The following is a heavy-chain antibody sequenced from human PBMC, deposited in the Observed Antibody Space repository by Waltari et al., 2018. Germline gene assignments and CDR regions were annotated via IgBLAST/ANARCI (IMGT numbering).Heavy chain of an antibody. CDR1: GGSISSYY. J-gene: IGHJ4*02. Sequence: QVQLQESGPGLVKPSETLSLTCTVSGGSISSYYWSWIRRPPGKGLEWIGYIYYSGSTNYNPSLKSRVTISVDTSKNQFSLKLSSVTAADTAVYYCALGGGDYYGSGSPLLDYWGQGTLVTVSS. V-gene: IGHV4-59*01. CDR3: ALGGGDYYGSGSPLLDY. D-gene: IGHD3-10*01. CDR2: IYYSGST.